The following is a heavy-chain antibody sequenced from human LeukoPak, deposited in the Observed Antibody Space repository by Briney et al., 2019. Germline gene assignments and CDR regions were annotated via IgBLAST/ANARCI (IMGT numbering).Heavy chain of an antibody. CDR2: ISSSSSYI. CDR1: GFTFSSYS. Sequence: GGSLRLSCAASGFTFSSYSMNWVRQAPGKGLEWVSSISSSSSYIYYADSVKGRFTISRDNAKNSLYLQMNSLRAEDTAVYYCASLSREQWLPQYYFDYWGQGTLVTVSS. D-gene: IGHD6-19*01. V-gene: IGHV3-21*01. J-gene: IGHJ4*02. CDR3: ASLSREQWLPQYYFDY.